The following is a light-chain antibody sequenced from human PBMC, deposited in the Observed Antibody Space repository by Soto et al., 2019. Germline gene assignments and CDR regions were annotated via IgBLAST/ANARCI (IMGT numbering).Light chain of an antibody. CDR1: QSVTSNS. CDR2: DAS. V-gene: IGKV3-20*01. Sequence: EIVLTQSPGTLSLSPGERATLSCRASQSVTSNSLAWYQHKLGQAPRLLIYDASSRATGIPDRFSGSGSGTDFTLTISRLEPEDFAVYFCPQFGTSPGTFGPGTKVDIK. CDR3: PQFGTSPGT. J-gene: IGKJ3*01.